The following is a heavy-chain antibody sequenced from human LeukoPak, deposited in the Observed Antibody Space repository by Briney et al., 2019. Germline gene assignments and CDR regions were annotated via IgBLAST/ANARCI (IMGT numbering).Heavy chain of an antibody. Sequence: GGSLRLSCAASGFTFSSYAMHWVRQAPGKGLEWVAVISYDGSNKYYADSVKGRFTISRDNSKNTLYLQMNSLRAEDTAVYYCARPPYGSGSYYPFDYWGQGTLVTVSS. J-gene: IGHJ4*02. D-gene: IGHD3-10*01. CDR1: GFTFSSYA. CDR2: ISYDGSNK. V-gene: IGHV3-30*04. CDR3: ARPPYGSGSYYPFDY.